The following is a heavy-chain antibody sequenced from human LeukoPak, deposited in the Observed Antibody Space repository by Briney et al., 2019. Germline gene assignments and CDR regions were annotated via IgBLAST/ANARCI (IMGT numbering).Heavy chain of an antibody. Sequence: GGSLRLSCAASGFTFSSYWMSWVRQARGRGLEGVANIKQEGSEKYYVDSVKGRFTISRDNAKNSLYLQMNSLRAEDTAVYYCARERDCSGGSCYQRPHFFDYWGQGTLVTVSS. V-gene: IGHV3-7*01. CDR3: ARERDCSGGSCYQRPHFFDY. CDR2: IKQEGSEK. CDR1: GFTFSSYW. J-gene: IGHJ4*02. D-gene: IGHD2-15*01.